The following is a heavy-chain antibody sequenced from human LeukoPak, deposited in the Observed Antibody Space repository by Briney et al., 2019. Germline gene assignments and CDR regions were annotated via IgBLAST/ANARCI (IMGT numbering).Heavy chain of an antibody. CDR2: ISSSSSYI. J-gene: IGHJ2*01. Sequence: GGSLRLSCAASGFTFGSYSMNWVRQAPGKGLEWVSSISSSSSYIYYADSVKGRFTISRDNAKNSLYLQMNSLRAEDTAVYYCARDSRYYYDSSGYYDYWYFDLWGRGTLVTVSS. V-gene: IGHV3-21*01. D-gene: IGHD3-22*01. CDR1: GFTFGSYS. CDR3: ARDSRYYYDSSGYYDYWYFDL.